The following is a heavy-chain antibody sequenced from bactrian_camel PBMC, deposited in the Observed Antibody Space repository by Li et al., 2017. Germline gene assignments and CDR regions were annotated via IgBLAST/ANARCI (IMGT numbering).Heavy chain of an antibody. D-gene: IGHD4*01. CDR3: AASPGTFYDPRFCSLLADRYND. J-gene: IGHJ4*01. CDR2: IYTGGDTT. Sequence: HVQLVESGGGSVQDGGSLRLSCAASPYTYSSNCMGWFRQVPGKERSGVAAIYTGGDTTWYADSVKGRFTISKDNAKKTIYLQMNNLGPEDSAMYYCAASPGTFYDPRFCSLLADRYNDWGQGTQVTVS. CDR1: PYTYSSNC. V-gene: IGHV3S1*01.